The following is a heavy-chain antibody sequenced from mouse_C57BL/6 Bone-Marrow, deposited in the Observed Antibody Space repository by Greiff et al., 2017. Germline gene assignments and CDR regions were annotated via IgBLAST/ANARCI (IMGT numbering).Heavy chain of an antibody. J-gene: IGHJ2*01. CDR2: ISSGSSTI. Sequence: EVQGVESGGGLVKPGGSLKLSCAASGFTFSDYGMHWVRQAPEKGLEWVAYISSGSSTIYYADTVKGRFTISRDNAKNTLFLQMTSLKSEDSAMYYCARSLYGYDDYWGQGTTLTVSS. CDR1: GFTFSDYG. V-gene: IGHV5-17*01. CDR3: ARSLYGYDDY. D-gene: IGHD2-2*01.